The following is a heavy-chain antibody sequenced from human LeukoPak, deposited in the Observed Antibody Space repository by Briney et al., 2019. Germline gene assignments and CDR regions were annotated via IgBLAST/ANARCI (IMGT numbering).Heavy chain of an antibody. CDR2: VDSDGGDT. CDR3: TRDLGYYDFDS. CDR1: GFTFSSYS. J-gene: IGHJ4*02. Sequence: GGSLRLSCAASGFTFSSYSMNWVRQAPGKGLVWVSRVDSDGGDTTYADSVKGRFTVSRDNAKNTLYLQMNSLRAEDTAVYYCTRDLGYYDFDSWGQGTLVTVSS. D-gene: IGHD1-26*01. V-gene: IGHV3-74*03.